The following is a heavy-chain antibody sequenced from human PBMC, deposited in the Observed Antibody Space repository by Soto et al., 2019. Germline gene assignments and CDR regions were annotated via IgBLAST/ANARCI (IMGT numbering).Heavy chain of an antibody. CDR3: ARAPAYSSGSQIIYGMDV. V-gene: IGHV1-69*02. J-gene: IGHJ6*02. CDR1: GGTFSTYT. CDR2: VIPILNMA. D-gene: IGHD6-19*01. Sequence: QVQLVQSGAEVKKPGSSVKVSCKDSGGTFSTYTISWVRQAPGQGLEWMGRVIPILNMANYAQKFQGRVTITADKSTSTAYMILSSLRSEDTAVYYCARAPAYSSGSQIIYGMDVWGQGTTVTVSS.